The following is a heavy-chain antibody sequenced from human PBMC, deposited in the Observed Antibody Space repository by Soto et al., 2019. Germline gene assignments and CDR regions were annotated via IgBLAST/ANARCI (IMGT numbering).Heavy chain of an antibody. CDR2: IDVSDSYI. J-gene: IGHJ6*02. V-gene: IGHV5-10-1*01. CDR1: GYDFPNSW. D-gene: IGHD3-10*01. CDR3: AGGGVRGVITRTRDYYGMDV. Sequence: GESLKISCQASGYDFPNSWISWVRQMPGKDLEWMARIDVSDSYINYNPSFKGHVTISTDKSITTAYLEWSSLKASDTAMYYCAGGGVRGVITRTRDYYGMDVWGPGTTVTVSS.